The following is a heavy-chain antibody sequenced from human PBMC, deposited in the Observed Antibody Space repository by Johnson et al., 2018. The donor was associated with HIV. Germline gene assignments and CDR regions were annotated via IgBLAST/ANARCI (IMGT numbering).Heavy chain of an antibody. CDR1: GFTFSDYY. CDR2: IYSGGST. Sequence: VQLVESGGGVVQPGRSLRLSCAASGFTFSDYYMSWVRQAPGKGLEWVSVIYSGGSTYYADSVKGRFTISRDNSKNTLYLQMNSLRAEDTAVYFCAKDLGDYGDSGRYVFDVWGQGTMVTASS. J-gene: IGHJ3*01. CDR3: AKDLGDYGDSGRYVFDV. V-gene: IGHV3-66*01. D-gene: IGHD4-17*01.